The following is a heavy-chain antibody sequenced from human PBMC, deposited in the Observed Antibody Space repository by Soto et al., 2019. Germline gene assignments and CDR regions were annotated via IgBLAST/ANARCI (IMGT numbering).Heavy chain of an antibody. CDR2: ISGSGGST. J-gene: IGHJ4*02. D-gene: IGHD3-10*01. CDR3: AKDLLGDYYFDY. Sequence: GGSLRLSCAASGFTFSSYAMSWVRQAPGKGLEWVSAISGSGGSTYYADSVEGRFTISRDNSKNTLYLQMNSLRAEDTAVYYCAKDLLGDYYFDYWGQGTLVTVSS. CDR1: GFTFSSYA. V-gene: IGHV3-23*01.